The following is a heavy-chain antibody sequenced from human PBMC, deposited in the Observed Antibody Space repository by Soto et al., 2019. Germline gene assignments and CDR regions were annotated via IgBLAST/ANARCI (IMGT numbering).Heavy chain of an antibody. CDR2: IIPIFGTA. D-gene: IGHD3-22*01. CDR3: AREGNYDSSGYHNWFDP. CDR1: GGTFSSYA. V-gene: IGHV1-69*06. Sequence: ASVKVSCKASGGTFSSYAISWVRQAPGQGLEWMGGIIPIFGTANYAQKFQGRVTITADKSTSTAYMELSSLRSEDTAVYYCAREGNYDSSGYHNWFDPWGQGTLVTVS. J-gene: IGHJ5*02.